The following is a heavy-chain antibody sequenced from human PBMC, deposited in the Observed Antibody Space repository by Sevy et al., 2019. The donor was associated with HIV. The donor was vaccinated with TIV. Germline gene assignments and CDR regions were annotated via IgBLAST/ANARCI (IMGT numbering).Heavy chain of an antibody. CDR3: AKVTMIVVVIDPTFDY. Sequence: GGSLRLSCAASGFTFSSYAMGWVRQAPGKGLEWVSAISGSGGSTYYADSVKGRFTISRDNSKNTLYLQMNSLRAEDTAVYYCAKVTMIVVVIDPTFDYWGQGTLVTVSS. J-gene: IGHJ4*02. CDR1: GFTFSSYA. V-gene: IGHV3-23*01. CDR2: ISGSGGST. D-gene: IGHD3-22*01.